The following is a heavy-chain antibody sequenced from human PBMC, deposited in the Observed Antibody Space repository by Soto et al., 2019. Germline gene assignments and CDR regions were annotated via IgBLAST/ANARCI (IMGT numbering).Heavy chain of an antibody. CDR2: ISGSGGST. CDR3: AKGSHYVYGDYWDYYYGMDV. D-gene: IGHD4-17*01. Sequence: GGSLRLSCAASGFTFSSYAMSWVRQAPGKGLEWVSAISGSGGSTYYADSVKGRFTISRDNSKNTLYLQMNSLRAEDTAVYYCAKGSHYVYGDYWDYYYGMDVWGQGTTVTVSS. J-gene: IGHJ6*02. CDR1: GFTFSSYA. V-gene: IGHV3-23*01.